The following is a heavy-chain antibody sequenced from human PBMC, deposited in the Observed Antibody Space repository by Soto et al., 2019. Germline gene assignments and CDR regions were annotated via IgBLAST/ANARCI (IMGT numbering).Heavy chain of an antibody. CDR1: GFTCSSYG. Sequence: AGSLRLSCAASGFTCSSYGMHWVRQAPGKGLEWVAVIWYDGSNKYYADSVKGRFTISRDNSKNTLYLQMNSLRAEDTAVYYCSRDSIAAAGIEIPLGYWGQGTRVTVSS. V-gene: IGHV3-33*01. CDR3: SRDSIAAAGIEIPLGY. CDR2: IWYDGSNK. J-gene: IGHJ4*02. D-gene: IGHD6-13*01.